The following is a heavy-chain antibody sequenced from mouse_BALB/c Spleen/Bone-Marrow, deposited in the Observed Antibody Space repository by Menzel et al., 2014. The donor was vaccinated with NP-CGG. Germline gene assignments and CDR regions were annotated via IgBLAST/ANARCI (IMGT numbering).Heavy chain of an antibody. V-gene: IGHV14-3*02. Sequence: VQLQQPGAELVKPGASVKLSCTASGFNIKDTYMHWVKQRPEQGLEWIGRIDPANGNTKYDPKFQGKATITADTSSNTAYLQLSSLTSEGTAVYYCATGFAYWGQGTLVTVSA. CDR2: IDPANGNT. CDR1: GFNIKDTY. CDR3: ATGFAY. J-gene: IGHJ3*01.